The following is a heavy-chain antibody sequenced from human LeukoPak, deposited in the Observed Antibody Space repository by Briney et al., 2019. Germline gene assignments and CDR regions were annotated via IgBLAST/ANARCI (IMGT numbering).Heavy chain of an antibody. Sequence: GGSLRLSCAASGFTFSSHAMSWVRQAPGKGLEWVSVISDSGDTTYYADSAKGRFTIHRDNSKNTLCLQMNSLRAEDTAVYYCAKVGWTSSDPSHYWGQGTLVTVSS. J-gene: IGHJ4*02. D-gene: IGHD2-2*01. CDR2: ISDSGDTT. CDR1: GFTFSSHA. CDR3: AKVGWTSSDPSHY. V-gene: IGHV3-23*01.